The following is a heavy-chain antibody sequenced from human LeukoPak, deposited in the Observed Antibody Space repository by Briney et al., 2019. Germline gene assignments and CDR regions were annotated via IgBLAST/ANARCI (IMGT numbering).Heavy chain of an antibody. CDR3: TRERMNAFDI. V-gene: IGHV3-48*03. J-gene: IGHJ3*02. Sequence: PGGSLRLSCAGSGFAFGTYAMSWVRQAPGKGLEWVSYISDSDSTKYYADSVKGRFTISRDNAKNSLYLQMNSLRAEDTAVYYCTRERMNAFDIWGQGTMVTVSS. CDR2: ISDSDSTK. CDR1: GFAFGTYA. D-gene: IGHD2-8*01.